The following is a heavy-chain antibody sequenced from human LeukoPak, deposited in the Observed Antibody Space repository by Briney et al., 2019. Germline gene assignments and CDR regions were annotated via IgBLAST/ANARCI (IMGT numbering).Heavy chain of an antibody. D-gene: IGHD4-17*01. Sequence: GGSLRLSCAASGFTFSNAWMSWVRQAPGRGLEWVANIKHDGSEKYHVDSVKGRFTTSRDNAKSSLFLQMNSLRVEDTAVYYCARGMTTGDWGQGTLVTVSS. CDR3: ARGMTTGD. CDR1: GFTFSNAW. CDR2: IKHDGSEK. J-gene: IGHJ4*02. V-gene: IGHV3-7*05.